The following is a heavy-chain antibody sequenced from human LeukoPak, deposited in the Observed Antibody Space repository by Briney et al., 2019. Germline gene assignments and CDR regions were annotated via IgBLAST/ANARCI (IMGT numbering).Heavy chain of an antibody. CDR2: IYYSGST. CDR3: ARLVRYSSGYVYGMDV. CDR1: GASLSSSSYY. J-gene: IGHJ6*02. D-gene: IGHD6-19*01. V-gene: IGHV4-39*07. Sequence: PSETLSLTCTVSGASLSSSSYYWAWIRQPPGKGLEWIGSIYYSGSTYYNPSLKSRVTISVDTSKNQFSLKLSSVTAAGTAVYYCARLVRYSSGYVYGMDVWGQGTTVTVSS.